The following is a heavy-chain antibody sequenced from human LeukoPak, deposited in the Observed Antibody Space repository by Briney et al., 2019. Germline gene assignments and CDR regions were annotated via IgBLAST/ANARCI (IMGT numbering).Heavy chain of an antibody. D-gene: IGHD2-15*01. CDR1: GGTFSSHA. CDR2: IIPIFGTA. Sequence: SVKVSCKASGGTFSSHAISWVRQAPGQGLEWMGGIIPIFGTANYAQKFQGRVTITTDESTSTAYMELSSLRSEDTAVYYCARDRPSGGYCSGGSCSFDYWGQGTLVTVSS. CDR3: ARDRPSGGYCSGGSCSFDY. J-gene: IGHJ4*02. V-gene: IGHV1-69*05.